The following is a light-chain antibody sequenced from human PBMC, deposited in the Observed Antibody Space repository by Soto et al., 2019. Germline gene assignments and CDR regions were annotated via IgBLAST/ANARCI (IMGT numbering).Light chain of an antibody. V-gene: IGKV3-11*01. Sequence: EIVLTQSPATLSLSPGDTATLSCRASQSVSRYLAWYQQKPGQAPRLLIYDASNRATGIPARFSGSGSGTDFTLTIGSLEPGDFAVYYCQHRSNWPRTFGQGTKVEIK. CDR3: QHRSNWPRT. CDR1: QSVSRY. CDR2: DAS. J-gene: IGKJ2*01.